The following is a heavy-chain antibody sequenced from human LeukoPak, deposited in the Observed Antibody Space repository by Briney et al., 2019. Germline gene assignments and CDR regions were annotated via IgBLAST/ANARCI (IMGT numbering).Heavy chain of an antibody. V-gene: IGHV1-18*01. CDR2: ISAYNGNT. D-gene: IGHD3-3*01. CDR1: GYTFTSYG. Sequence: ASVKVSCKASGYTFTSYGISWVRQAPGQGLEWMGWISAYNGNTNYAQKLQDRVTMTTDTSTSTAYMELRSLRSDDTAVYYCARDSRDFWSGYHNDYWGQGTLVTVSS. CDR3: ARDSRDFWSGYHNDY. J-gene: IGHJ4*02.